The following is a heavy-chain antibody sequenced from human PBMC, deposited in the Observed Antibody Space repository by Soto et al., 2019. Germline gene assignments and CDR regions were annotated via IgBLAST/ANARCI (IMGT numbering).Heavy chain of an antibody. CDR3: ARGSSGWPPRLDY. J-gene: IGHJ4*02. CDR2: IYYSGST. CDR1: GGPISSYY. D-gene: IGHD6-19*01. Sequence: QVQLQESGPGLVKPSETLSLNCTVSGGPISSYYWSWIRQSPGKGLEWIGYIYYSGSTNYNPSLKSRVIISVDPSKSLFSLELSSVTAADTAVYYCARGSSGWPPRLDYWGQGTVVTVSS. V-gene: IGHV4-59*01.